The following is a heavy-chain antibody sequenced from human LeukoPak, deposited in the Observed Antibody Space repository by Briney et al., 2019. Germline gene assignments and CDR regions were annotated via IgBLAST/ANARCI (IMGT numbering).Heavy chain of an antibody. J-gene: IGHJ4*02. Sequence: GGSPRLSCAASGFTFSSSAMSWVRQAPGKGLEWVSAISNNGGYTYYADSVQGRFTISRDNSKSTLCLQMNSLRAEDTAVYYCAKQLGYCSDGSCYFPYWGQGTLVTVSS. D-gene: IGHD2-15*01. CDR2: ISNNGGYT. CDR3: AKQLGYCSDGSCYFPY. V-gene: IGHV3-23*01. CDR1: GFTFSSSA.